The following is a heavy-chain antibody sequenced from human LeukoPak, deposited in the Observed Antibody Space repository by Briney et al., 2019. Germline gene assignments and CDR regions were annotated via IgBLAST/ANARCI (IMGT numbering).Heavy chain of an antibody. V-gene: IGHV1-69*06. CDR1: GGTFSSYA. CDR2: IIPIFGTA. Sequence: SVKVSCKASGGTFSSYAISWVRQAPGQGLEWMGGIIPIFGTANYAQKFQGRVTITADKSTSTAYMKLSSLRSEDTAVYYCARVSYYGSGSYYNEDYWGQGTLVTVSS. D-gene: IGHD3-10*01. CDR3: ARVSYYGSGSYYNEDY. J-gene: IGHJ4*02.